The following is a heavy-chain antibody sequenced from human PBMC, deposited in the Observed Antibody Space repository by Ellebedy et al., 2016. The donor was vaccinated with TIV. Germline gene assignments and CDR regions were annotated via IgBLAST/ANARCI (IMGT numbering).Heavy chain of an antibody. CDR2: ISSSSSST. CDR1: GFTFSSYS. CDR3: ARDGAAYCGGDGETPFDH. D-gene: IGHD2-21*02. J-gene: IGHJ4*02. V-gene: IGHV3-48*02. Sequence: GESLKISCAASGFTFSSYSLHWVRQAPGKGLELVSYISSSSSSTYYADSVKGRFTISRDNANNYLYLQMNSLRDEDTAMYFWARDGAAYCGGDGETPFDHWGQGTLVTVSS.